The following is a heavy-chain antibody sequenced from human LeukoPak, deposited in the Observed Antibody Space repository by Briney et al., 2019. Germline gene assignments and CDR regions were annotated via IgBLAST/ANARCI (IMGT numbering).Heavy chain of an antibody. J-gene: IGHJ4*02. CDR3: ARVPPQNECFDY. CDR2: INPNSGGT. V-gene: IGHV1-2*02. D-gene: IGHD2/OR15-2a*01. Sequence: GASVKVSCKASGYTFTNYYMHWVRHAPGQGLEWMGWINPNSGGTNYAQKIQGRVTMTRDTSISTAYMELSRLGSDDTAVYYCARVPPQNECFDYWGQGTLVTVSS. CDR1: GYTFTNYY.